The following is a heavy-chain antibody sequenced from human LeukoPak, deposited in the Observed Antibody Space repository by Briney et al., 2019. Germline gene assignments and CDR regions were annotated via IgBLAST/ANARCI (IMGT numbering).Heavy chain of an antibody. CDR3: ARDDTAMVNYFDY. CDR1: GGTFSSYA. CDR2: IIPILGIA. Sequence: GASVKVSCKASGGTFSSYAISWVRQAPGQGLEWMGRIIPILGIANYAQKFQGRVTITADKSTSTAYMELSSLRSEDTAVYYCARDDTAMVNYFDYWGQGTLVTVSS. V-gene: IGHV1-69*04. D-gene: IGHD5-18*01. J-gene: IGHJ4*02.